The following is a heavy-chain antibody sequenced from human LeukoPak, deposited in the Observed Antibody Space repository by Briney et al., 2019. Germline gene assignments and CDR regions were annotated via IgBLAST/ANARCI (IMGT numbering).Heavy chain of an antibody. Sequence: PGGSLRLSCAASGFTFSSYAMHWVRQAPGKGLEWVAVISYDGSNKYYADSVKGRFTISRDNSKNTLYLQMNSLRAEDTAVYYCARVPSGSGRYYDYWGQGTLVTVSS. J-gene: IGHJ4*02. D-gene: IGHD6-19*01. V-gene: IGHV3-30-3*01. CDR3: ARVPSGSGRYYDY. CDR2: ISYDGSNK. CDR1: GFTFSSYA.